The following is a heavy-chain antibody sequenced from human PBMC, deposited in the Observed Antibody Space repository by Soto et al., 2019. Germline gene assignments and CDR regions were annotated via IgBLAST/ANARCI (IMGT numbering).Heavy chain of an antibody. Sequence: QVRLQEWGPGLVKPSQTPSLKCSVSGGSITTGGRYWSWIRQLPGKGLEWIGDIYYSGNTYYNASRESRVTVSAEAAKNQFSLKLSSVTAADTAVYYCAQALVFTGGDGFDIWAQGRLVTVSS. J-gene: IGHJ3*02. CDR3: AQALVFTGGDGFDI. CDR1: GGSITTGGRY. CDR2: IYYSGNT. D-gene: IGHD1-1*01. V-gene: IGHV4-31*02.